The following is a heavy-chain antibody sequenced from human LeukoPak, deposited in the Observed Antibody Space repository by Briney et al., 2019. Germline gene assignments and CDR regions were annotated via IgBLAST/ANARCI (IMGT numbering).Heavy chain of an antibody. CDR1: VYTYTGYY. Sequence: ASVKVSRKASVYTYTGYYMHWVRQAPGQGLEWMGWIDPNSGDTKYAQKFQGRVTMTRDTSISTAYMELSSLRSEDTAVYYCASQNRYYDRYRPPFDPWGQGTLVTVSS. V-gene: IGHV1-2*02. CDR2: IDPNSGDT. CDR3: ASQNRYYDRYRPPFDP. J-gene: IGHJ5*02. D-gene: IGHD3-22*01.